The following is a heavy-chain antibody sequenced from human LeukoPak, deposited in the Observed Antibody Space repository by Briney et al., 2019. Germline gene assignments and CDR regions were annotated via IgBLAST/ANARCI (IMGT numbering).Heavy chain of an antibody. CDR2: ISAYSGNT. V-gene: IGHV1-18*01. CDR3: ARALSGYYYFDY. Sequence: GASVKVSCKASGYTFTSYGISWVRQAPGQGLEWMGWISAYSGNTNYAQKLQGRVTTTTDTSTSTAYMELRSLRSDDTAVYYCARALSGYYYFDYWGQGTLVTVSS. D-gene: IGHD3-22*01. CDR1: GYTFTSYG. J-gene: IGHJ4*02.